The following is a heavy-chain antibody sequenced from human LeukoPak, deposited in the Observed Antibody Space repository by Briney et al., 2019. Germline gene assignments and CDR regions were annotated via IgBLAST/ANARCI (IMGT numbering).Heavy chain of an antibody. J-gene: IGHJ3*02. CDR3: AKENGGAPFTVTNAFDI. D-gene: IGHD4-11*01. CDR2: ISGSGGST. Sequence: GGSLRLSCAASGFTFSSYAMSWVRQAPGKGLEWGSAISGSGGSTYYADSVKGRFTISRDNSKNTLYLQMNSLRAEDTAVYYCAKENGGAPFTVTNAFDIWGQGTMVTVSS. V-gene: IGHV3-23*01. CDR1: GFTFSSYA.